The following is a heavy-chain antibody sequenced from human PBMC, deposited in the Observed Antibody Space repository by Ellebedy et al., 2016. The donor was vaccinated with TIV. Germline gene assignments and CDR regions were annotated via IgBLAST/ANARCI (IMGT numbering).Heavy chain of an antibody. D-gene: IGHD6-13*01. Sequence: GGSLRLXCAASGFTFSSYSMNWVRQAPGKGLEWVSYISSSSSTIYYADSVKGRFTISRDNAKNSLYPQMNSLRDEDTAVYYCARDRGAAADPFFDYWGQGTLVTVSS. CDR1: GFTFSSYS. J-gene: IGHJ4*02. CDR2: ISSSSSTI. V-gene: IGHV3-48*02. CDR3: ARDRGAAADPFFDY.